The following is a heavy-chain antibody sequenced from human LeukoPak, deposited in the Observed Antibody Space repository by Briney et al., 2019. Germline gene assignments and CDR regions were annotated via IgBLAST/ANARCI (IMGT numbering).Heavy chain of an antibody. CDR1: GYTFTSYG. V-gene: IGHV1-18*01. CDR2: ISAYNGNT. Sequence: PGASVKVSCKASGYTFTSYGISWVRQAPGQGLEWMGWISAYNGNTNYAQKLQGRVTMTTDTSTSTAYMELRSLRSDDTAVYYCARDTPGPSRPMYYYDSSGYSDYWGQGTLVTVSS. CDR3: ARDTPGPSRPMYYYDSSGYSDY. J-gene: IGHJ4*02. D-gene: IGHD3-22*01.